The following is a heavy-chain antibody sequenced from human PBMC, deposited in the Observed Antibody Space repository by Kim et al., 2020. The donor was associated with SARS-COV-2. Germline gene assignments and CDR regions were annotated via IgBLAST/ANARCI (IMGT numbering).Heavy chain of an antibody. Sequence: GGSLRLSCVVSGSTFSRDDMHWVRQAPGKGLEWVSAIGTRGDTYYAGSVEGRFTISRENAKNSLYLQMRSLRDEDTAVYFCAREGKSTTWYNSYFDFWGRGTLVTVSS. J-gene: IGHJ2*01. CDR3: AREGKSTTWYNSYFDF. CDR2: IGTRGDT. CDR1: GSTFSRDD. V-gene: IGHV3-13*01. D-gene: IGHD6-13*01.